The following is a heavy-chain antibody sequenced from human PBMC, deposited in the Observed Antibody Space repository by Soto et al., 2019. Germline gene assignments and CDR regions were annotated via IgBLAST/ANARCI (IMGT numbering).Heavy chain of an antibody. CDR1: GYTFTSYG. V-gene: IGHV1-18*01. J-gene: IGHJ3*02. Sequence: ASVKVSCKASGYTFTSYGMSWVRQAPGQGLEWMGWISAYNGNTNYAQKIQGRVTMTRDTSTSTVYMELRSLRSEDTAVYFCARDRAHGFDIWGQGTMVTVSS. CDR2: ISAYNGNT. CDR3: ARDRAHGFDI.